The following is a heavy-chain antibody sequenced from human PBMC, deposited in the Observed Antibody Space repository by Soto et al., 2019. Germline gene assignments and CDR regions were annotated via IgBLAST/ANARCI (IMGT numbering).Heavy chain of an antibody. CDR2: IWYDGSNK. Sequence: GGSLRLSCAASGFTFSSYGMHWVRQAPGKGLEWVAVIWYDGSNKYYADSVKGRFTISRDNSKNTLYLQMNSLRAEDTAVYYCARTIVVVVAAIDYYGMDVWGQGTTVTVSS. J-gene: IGHJ6*02. D-gene: IGHD2-15*01. CDR3: ARTIVVVVAAIDYYGMDV. CDR1: GFTFSSYG. V-gene: IGHV3-33*01.